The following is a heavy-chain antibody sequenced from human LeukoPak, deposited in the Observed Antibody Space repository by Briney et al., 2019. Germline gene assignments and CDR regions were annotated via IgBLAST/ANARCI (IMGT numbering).Heavy chain of an antibody. J-gene: IGHJ4*02. Sequence: GGSLRLSCAASGFTFSSYSMNWVRQAPGKGLEWVSYISSSSSTIYYADSVKGRFTISRDSAKNSLYLQMNSLGAEDTAVYYCASIGDYVAFDYWGQGTLVTVSS. CDR3: ASIGDYVAFDY. V-gene: IGHV3-48*01. CDR1: GFTFSSYS. CDR2: ISSSSSTI. D-gene: IGHD4-17*01.